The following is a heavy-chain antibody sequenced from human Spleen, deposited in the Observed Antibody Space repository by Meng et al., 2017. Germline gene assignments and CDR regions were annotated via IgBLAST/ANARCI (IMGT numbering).Heavy chain of an antibody. D-gene: IGHD6-25*01. CDR1: RYPFTAYY. CDR2: IIPNSGDT. Sequence: SVTVSCLPSRYPFTAYYIHWVRQAPGQGPEWMGHIIPNSGDTLYAPKFQGRVSMTADTSIGTAYVELSGLRSDDTAMYYCARDEDISAAGKLFGDYWGQGTLVTVSS. V-gene: IGHV1-2*06. J-gene: IGHJ4*02. CDR3: ARDEDISAAGKLFGDY.